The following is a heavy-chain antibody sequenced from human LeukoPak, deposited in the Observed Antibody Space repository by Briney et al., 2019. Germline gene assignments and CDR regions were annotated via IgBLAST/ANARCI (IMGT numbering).Heavy chain of an antibody. J-gene: IGHJ4*02. CDR1: GYTFTSYD. V-gene: IGHV1-8*01. Sequence: ASVKVSCKASGYTFTSYDINWVRQATGQGLEWMGWMNPNSGNTGYAQKFQGRVTMTRNTSISTAYMELNSLRAEDTAVYYCARDQSSGSYSGYFLDYWGQGTLVTVSS. CDR2: MNPNSGNT. CDR3: ARDQSSGSYSGYFLDY. D-gene: IGHD3-22*01.